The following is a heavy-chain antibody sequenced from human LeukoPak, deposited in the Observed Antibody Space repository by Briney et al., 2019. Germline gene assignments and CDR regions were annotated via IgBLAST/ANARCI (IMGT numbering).Heavy chain of an antibody. D-gene: IGHD3-3*01. Sequence: ASVKVSCKASGFTFTSSAVQWVRQARGQRLEWIGWIVVGSGNTNYAQKFQERVTITGDMSTSTAYMELSSLRSEDTAVYYCAVAYYDFWSGYYEIGSFDYWGQGTLVTVSS. CDR3: AVAYYDFWSGYYEIGSFDY. CDR1: GFTFTSSA. CDR2: IVVGSGNT. J-gene: IGHJ4*02. V-gene: IGHV1-58*01.